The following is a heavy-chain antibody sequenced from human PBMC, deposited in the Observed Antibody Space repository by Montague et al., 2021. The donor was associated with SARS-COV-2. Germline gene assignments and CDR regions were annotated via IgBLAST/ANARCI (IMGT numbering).Heavy chain of an antibody. CDR2: IYYSGST. CDR1: GGSISSGGYY. Sequence: TLSLTCTVPGGSISSGGYYWSWIRQHPGRGLEWIGYIYYSGSTYYNPSLKSRVTISVDTSKNQFSLKLSSVTAADTAVYYCACYVVSSGWLNPRGYGSLDVWGQGTLVTVSS. J-gene: IGHJ4*02. CDR3: ACYVVSSGWLNPRGYGSLDV. V-gene: IGHV4-31*03. D-gene: IGHD6-19*01.